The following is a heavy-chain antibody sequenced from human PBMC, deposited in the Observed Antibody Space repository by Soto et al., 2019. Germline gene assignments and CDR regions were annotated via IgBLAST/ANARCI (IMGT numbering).Heavy chain of an antibody. CDR3: ARDSGYSNADYYYYGMDV. D-gene: IGHD4-4*01. V-gene: IGHV3-30-3*01. Sequence: GGSLRLSCAASGFTFSSYAMHWVRQAPGKGLEWVAVISYDGSNKYYADSVEGRFTISRDNSKNTLYLQMNGLRAEDTAVYYCARDSGYSNADYYYYGMDVWGQGTTVTVSS. CDR1: GFTFSSYA. J-gene: IGHJ6*02. CDR2: ISYDGSNK.